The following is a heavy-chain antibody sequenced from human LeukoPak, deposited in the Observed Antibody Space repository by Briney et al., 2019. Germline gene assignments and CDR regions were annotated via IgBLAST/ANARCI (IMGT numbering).Heavy chain of an antibody. Sequence: GASVKVSCKASGGTFSSYAISWVRQAPGQGLEWMGRIIPILGIANYAQKFQGRVTITADKSTSTAYMELSSLRSEDTAVYYCATGGYCGGDCYPPPDYWGQGTLVTVSS. V-gene: IGHV1-69*04. CDR1: GGTFSSYA. D-gene: IGHD2-21*02. CDR2: IIPILGIA. J-gene: IGHJ4*02. CDR3: ATGGYCGGDCYPPPDY.